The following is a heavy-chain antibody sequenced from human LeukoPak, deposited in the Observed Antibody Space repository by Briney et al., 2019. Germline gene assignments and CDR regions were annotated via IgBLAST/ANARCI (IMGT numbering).Heavy chain of an antibody. CDR1: GYSISSGYY. J-gene: IGHJ5*02. CDR3: ARGQGVLLWFGELKSWFDP. CDR2: INHSGST. V-gene: IGHV4-38-2*01. Sequence: SETLSLTCAVSGYSISSGYYWGWIRQPPGKGLEWIGEINHSGSTNYNPSLKSRVTIAVDTSKNQFSLKLSSVTAADTAVYYCARGQGVLLWFGELKSWFDPWGQGTLVTVSS. D-gene: IGHD3-10*01.